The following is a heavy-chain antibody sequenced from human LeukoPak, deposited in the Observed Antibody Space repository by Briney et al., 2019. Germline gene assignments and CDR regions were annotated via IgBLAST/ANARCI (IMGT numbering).Heavy chain of an antibody. V-gene: IGHV3-43*01. J-gene: IGHJ4*02. CDR1: GFNFDRYT. CDR3: AKELDTMFFDY. Sequence: GALRLSCATSGFNFDRYTIHWVRQAPGKGLEWVSLAGWAGGTTFYSDSVRGRFTISRDSGRKSVYLQMNSLTTDDTAFYFCAKELDTMFFDYWGQGALVTVSS. D-gene: IGHD3-10*02. CDR2: AGWAGGTT.